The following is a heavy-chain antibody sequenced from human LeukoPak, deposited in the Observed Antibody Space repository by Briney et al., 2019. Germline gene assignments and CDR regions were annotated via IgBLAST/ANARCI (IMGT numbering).Heavy chain of an antibody. CDR2: MNRNNGGT. CDR1: GSTFTDYH. CDR3: GLVTPGNWWFDP. Sequence: GASVKVSCKASGSTFTDYHMHWVRQAPGQGLEWMGWMNRNNGGTNYAHKFQGRVTMTRDTSIDVAYMELSSLRYDDTAVYYCGLVTPGNWWFDPWGQGTLVTVSS. V-gene: IGHV1-2*02. J-gene: IGHJ5*02. D-gene: IGHD2-21*02.